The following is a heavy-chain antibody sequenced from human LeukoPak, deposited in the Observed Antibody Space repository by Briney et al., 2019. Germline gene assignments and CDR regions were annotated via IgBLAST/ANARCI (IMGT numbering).Heavy chain of an antibody. CDR1: GGPISSYY. Sequence: SETLSLTCTVSGGPISSYYWSWIRQPPGKGLEWIGYIYYSGSTNYNPSLKSRVTISVDTSKNQFSLKLSSVTAADTAVYYCARTRSGSYWDWGQRTLVTVSS. D-gene: IGHD3-10*01. CDR3: ARTRSGSYWD. J-gene: IGHJ4*02. CDR2: IYYSGST. V-gene: IGHV4-59*01.